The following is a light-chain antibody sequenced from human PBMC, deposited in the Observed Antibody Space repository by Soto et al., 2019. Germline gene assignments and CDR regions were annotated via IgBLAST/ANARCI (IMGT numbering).Light chain of an antibody. V-gene: IGKV1-8*01. CDR2: AAS. Sequence: AIRMTQSPSSLSASTGDRVTITCRASQGISSYLAWYQQKPGKAPKLLIYAASTLQSGVPSRFSGSGSGTDFTLTSSCLQAEDFATYYCQQYYSYPPDTFGQGTKLEIK. CDR3: QQYYSYPPDT. CDR1: QGISSY. J-gene: IGKJ2*01.